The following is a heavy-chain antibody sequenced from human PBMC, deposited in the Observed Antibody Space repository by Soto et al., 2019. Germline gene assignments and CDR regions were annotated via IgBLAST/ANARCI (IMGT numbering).Heavy chain of an antibody. CDR2: IYYSGST. J-gene: IGHJ5*02. CDR1: GGSISSSGNY. D-gene: IGHD1-26*01. CDR3: AIDQTPTAVGCFAP. V-gene: IGHV4-31*03. Sequence: QVQLQEAGPGLVKPSQTLSLTCTVSGGSISSSGNYWSWIRQHPGKGLEWIGYIYYSGSTYYNPCLKSRDTISVDTSKNQLSLKLSSVTAADTAVYYCAIDQTPTAVGCFAPWGQGTLVTVSS.